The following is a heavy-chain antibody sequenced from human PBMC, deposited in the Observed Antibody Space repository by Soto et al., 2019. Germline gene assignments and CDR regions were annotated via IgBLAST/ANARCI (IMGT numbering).Heavy chain of an antibody. CDR3: AREFPAPGYYYGMDV. J-gene: IGHJ6*02. CDR1: GFTFSSYG. CDR2: IWYDGSNK. Sequence: GGSLRLSCAASGFTFSSYGMHWVRQAPGKGLEWVAGIWYDGSNKYYADSVKGPFTISRDNSKNTLYLQMNSLRAEDTAVYYCAREFPAPGYYYGMDVWGQGTTVTVSS. D-gene: IGHD2-2*01. V-gene: IGHV3-33*01.